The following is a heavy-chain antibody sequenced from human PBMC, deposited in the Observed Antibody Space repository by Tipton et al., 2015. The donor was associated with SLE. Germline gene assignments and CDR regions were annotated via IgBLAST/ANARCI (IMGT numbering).Heavy chain of an antibody. CDR1: GSGVSGFA. CDR2: ISSRGTI. D-gene: IGHD5-12*01. V-gene: IGHV3-48*03. CDR3: ANGRQSFVATRDF. Sequence: GSLRLSCAASGSGVSGFAMIWVRQAPGKGLEWISHISSRGTIHYADSVKGRFTISRDNSMNTLYLQMNNLRAEDTGGYFCANGRQSFVATRDFWGQGTLVTVSS. J-gene: IGHJ4*02.